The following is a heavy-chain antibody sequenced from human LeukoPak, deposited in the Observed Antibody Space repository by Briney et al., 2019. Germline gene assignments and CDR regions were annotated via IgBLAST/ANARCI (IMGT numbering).Heavy chain of an antibody. CDR1: GFTFSSYW. CDR2: IKQDGSEK. D-gene: IGHD3-3*01. Sequence: PGGSLSLSCAASGFTFSSYWMSWVRQAPGKGLEWVANIKQDGSEKYYVDSVKGRFTISRDNAKNSLYLQMNSLRAEDTAVYYCARGQEYDFWSGYYYYGMDVWGQGTTVTVSS. J-gene: IGHJ6*02. V-gene: IGHV3-7*01. CDR3: ARGQEYDFWSGYYYYGMDV.